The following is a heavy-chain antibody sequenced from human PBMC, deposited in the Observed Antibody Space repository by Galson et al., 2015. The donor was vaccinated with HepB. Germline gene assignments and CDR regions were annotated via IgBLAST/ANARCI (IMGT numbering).Heavy chain of an antibody. Sequence: SLRLSCAVSGFTFSSYAMSWVRQAPGKGLEWVSAISGSGGSTYYADSVKGRFTISRDNSKNTLYLQMNSLRAEDTAVYYCANWGGVVAAYYWGQGTLVTVSS. CDR2: ISGSGGST. D-gene: IGHD2-15*01. CDR3: ANWGGVVAAYY. V-gene: IGHV3-23*01. J-gene: IGHJ4*02. CDR1: GFTFSSYA.